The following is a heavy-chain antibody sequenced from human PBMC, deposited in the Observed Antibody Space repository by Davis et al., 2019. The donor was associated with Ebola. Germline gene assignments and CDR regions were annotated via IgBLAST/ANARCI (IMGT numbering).Heavy chain of an antibody. J-gene: IGHJ5*02. CDR2: ISAFNGNT. V-gene: IGHV1-18*01. Sequence: ASVKVSCKASGYKFTNYGIIWVRQAPGQGLEWMGWISAFNGNTNYAQKFRDRVTMTTDTTTSTAYMELLNLRSDDTAVYYCARWERNYNNYFDPWGQGTLVTVPS. D-gene: IGHD4-11*01. CDR3: ARWERNYNNYFDP. CDR1: GYKFTNYG.